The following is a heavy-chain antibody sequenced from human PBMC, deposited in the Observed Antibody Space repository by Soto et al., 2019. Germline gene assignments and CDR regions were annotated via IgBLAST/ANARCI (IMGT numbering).Heavy chain of an antibody. J-gene: IGHJ6*02. CDR1: GFTFRSYW. V-gene: IGHV3-74*01. D-gene: IGHD4-4*01. CDR2: INSDGSAT. Sequence: GGSLRLSCAASGFTFRSYWMHWVRQAPGKGLVWVSHINSDGSATRDADSVKGRFTISRDNAKNTLYLPMSSLGAEDTVVYYCTRGRGYSNYYGMDVWGQGTTVTVSS. CDR3: TRGRGYSNYYGMDV.